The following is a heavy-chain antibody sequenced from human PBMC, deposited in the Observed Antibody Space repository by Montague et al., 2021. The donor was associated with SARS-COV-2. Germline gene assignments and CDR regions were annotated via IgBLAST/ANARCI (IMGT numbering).Heavy chain of an antibody. D-gene: IGHD5-12*01. CDR3: ARGLTHIISIVDTKLDY. V-gene: IGHV4-34*01. CDR2: INHSGST. Sequence: SETLSLTCAVYGGSFSGYYWNWIRQPPGKGLEWIGEINHSGSTNYNQSLKSRVTISVDTSNNQFSLKLTSVTAADTAVYYCARGLTHIISIVDTKLDYWGQGTLVTVSS. CDR1: GGSFSGYY. J-gene: IGHJ4*02.